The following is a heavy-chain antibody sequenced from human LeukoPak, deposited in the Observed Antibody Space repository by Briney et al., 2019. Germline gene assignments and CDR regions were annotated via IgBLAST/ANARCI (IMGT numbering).Heavy chain of an antibody. V-gene: IGHV4-38-2*02. J-gene: IGHJ4*02. Sequence: RSSETLSLTCTVSGYSISSGYFWGWIRQPPGKGLEWIGSIYHSGTTYYNPSLKSRVTISVDTSKNQFSLKLSSVTAADTAVYYCASPWDFWGQGTLVTVSS. CDR1: GYSISSGYF. CDR3: ASPWDF. CDR2: IYHSGTT.